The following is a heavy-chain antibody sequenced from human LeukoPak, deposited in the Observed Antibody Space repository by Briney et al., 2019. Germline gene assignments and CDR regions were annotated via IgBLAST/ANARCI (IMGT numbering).Heavy chain of an antibody. CDR2: INLSGSAQ. D-gene: IGHD5-24*01. CDR3: AAWGLHNY. Sequence: GGSLRLSCSASGLDFSAYWMNWVRQAPGKGPEWVANINLSGSAQLYVDSVEGRCTISRDNAKSSLYLQMNGLRVEDTAVYYCAAWGLHNYWGQGTLVTVSS. V-gene: IGHV3-7*01. CDR1: GLDFSAYW. J-gene: IGHJ4*02.